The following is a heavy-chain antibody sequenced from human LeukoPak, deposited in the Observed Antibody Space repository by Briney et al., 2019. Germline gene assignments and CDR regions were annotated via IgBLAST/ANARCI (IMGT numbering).Heavy chain of an antibody. J-gene: IGHJ4*02. D-gene: IGHD5-24*01. CDR3: ARGFLEMGTISDGY. V-gene: IGHV7-4-1*02. Sequence: ASVKVSCKASGYSFISYAMNWVRQAPGQGLEWMGWINTNTATPTYAQGFTGRFVFSLDTSVRTAYLQISSLKAEDTAVYYCARGFLEMGTISDGYWGQGTLVTVSS. CDR2: INTNTATP. CDR1: GYSFISYA.